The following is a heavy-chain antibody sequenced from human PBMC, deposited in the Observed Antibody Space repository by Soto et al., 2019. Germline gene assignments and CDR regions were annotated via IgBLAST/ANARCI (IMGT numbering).Heavy chain of an antibody. V-gene: IGHV4-30-4*02. D-gene: IGHD3-22*01. CDR3: ARTYDDSGPNSGGYGFDI. J-gene: IGHJ3*02. CDR2: IYYSGST. CDR1: GGSISSGDYY. Sequence: PSETLSLTCTVSGGSISSGDYYWGWIRKPPGKGLEWIGYIYYSGSTYYNPSLKSRVTISVDTSKNQFSLKLSSVTAADTAVYYCARTYDDSGPNSGGYGFDIWGPGTMVTVSS.